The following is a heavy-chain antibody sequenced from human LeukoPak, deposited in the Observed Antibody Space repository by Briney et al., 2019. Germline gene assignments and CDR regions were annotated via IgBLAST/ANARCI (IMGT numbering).Heavy chain of an antibody. V-gene: IGHV3-23*01. CDR1: GFTFSSYG. CDR3: AKVPDGSYYYYYYMDV. Sequence: GGSLRLSCAASGFTFSSYGMSWVRQAPGKGLEWVSAISGSGGSTHYADSVKGRFTISRDNSKNTLYLQMNSLRAEDTAVYYCAKVPDGSYYYYYYMDVWGKGTTVTISS. J-gene: IGHJ6*03. D-gene: IGHD1-26*01. CDR2: ISGSGGST.